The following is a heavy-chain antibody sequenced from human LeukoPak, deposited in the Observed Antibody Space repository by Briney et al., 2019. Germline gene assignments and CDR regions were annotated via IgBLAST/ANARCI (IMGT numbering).Heavy chain of an antibody. CDR2: IYYSGST. Sequence: SETLSLTCTVSGGSISSGSYYWSWIRQPPGKGLEWIGYIYYSGSTNYNPSLKSRVTISVDTSKNQFSLKLSSVTAADTAVYYCASSSNWAYYYMDVWGKGTTVTISS. D-gene: IGHD6-19*01. CDR1: GGSISSGSYY. CDR3: ASSSNWAYYYMDV. J-gene: IGHJ6*03. V-gene: IGHV4-61*01.